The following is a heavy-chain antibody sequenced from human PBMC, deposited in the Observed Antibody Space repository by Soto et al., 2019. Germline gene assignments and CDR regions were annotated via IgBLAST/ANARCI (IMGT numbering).Heavy chain of an antibody. CDR3: AKGGGGDHGY. J-gene: IGHJ4*02. V-gene: IGHV3-23*04. D-gene: IGHD2-21*02. CDR1: GFIFTTSD. CDR2: ITITGDTT. Sequence: EVQLVESEGGLVQPGGSLRLSCEASGFIFTTSDMSWVRQAPGKGLEWISSITITGDTTHYADSVKGRFTISRDNSRKPGYLQMNSLRADATAVYYCAKGGGGDHGYWGQGTLVAVSS.